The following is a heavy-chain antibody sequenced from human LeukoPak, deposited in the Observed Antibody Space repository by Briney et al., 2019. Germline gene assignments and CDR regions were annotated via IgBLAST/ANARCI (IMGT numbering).Heavy chain of an antibody. D-gene: IGHD3-10*01. J-gene: IGHJ6*04. Sequence: GGSLRLSCAASGFTFSSYGMHWVRQAPGKGLEWEAFIRYDGSNKYYADSVKGRFTISRDNSKNTLYLQMNSLRAEDTAVYYCAQDILTMVRGLDVWGKGTTLTVSS. CDR2: IRYDGSNK. V-gene: IGHV3-30*02. CDR1: GFTFSSYG. CDR3: AQDILTMVRGLDV.